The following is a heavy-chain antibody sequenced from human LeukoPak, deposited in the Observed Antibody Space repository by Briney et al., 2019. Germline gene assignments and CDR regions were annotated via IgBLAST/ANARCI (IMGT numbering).Heavy chain of an antibody. CDR3: AKDRVAVSVDP. Sequence: GGSLRLSCAASGFTFSSYEMNWVRQAPGKGLEWVSYISSSGSTIYYADSVKGRFTISRDNSKNTLYLQMNSLRAEDTAVYYCAKDRVAVSVDPWGQGTLVTVSS. V-gene: IGHV3-48*03. D-gene: IGHD6-19*01. CDR2: ISSSGSTI. J-gene: IGHJ5*02. CDR1: GFTFSSYE.